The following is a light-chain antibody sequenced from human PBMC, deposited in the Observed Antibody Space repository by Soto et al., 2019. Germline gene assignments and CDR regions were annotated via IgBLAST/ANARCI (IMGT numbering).Light chain of an antibody. Sequence: DIQMTQPPSSLSASVGDRVTITCRASQGIRDGLGWYQQKPGKAPKRLIDGASSLQSGVPSRFSGSGSGTEFTLTISSLQPEDFATYYCLQHNSYPYTFGQGTRLEIQ. V-gene: IGKV1-17*01. CDR3: LQHNSYPYT. CDR2: GAS. CDR1: QGIRDG. J-gene: IGKJ2*01.